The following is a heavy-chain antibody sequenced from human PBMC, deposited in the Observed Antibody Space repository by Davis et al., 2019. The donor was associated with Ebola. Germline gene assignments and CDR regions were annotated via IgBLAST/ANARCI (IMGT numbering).Heavy chain of an antibody. CDR3: ATTYGGGSIDY. Sequence: GESLKIPCKASGYTFTRYWINWVRQMPGEGLAWLGRIDPSDSSTKYKPSFEGHVAISADTSTGTAYLQWSSLQASDTAMYFCATTYGGGSIDYWGQGTRVIVSS. J-gene: IGHJ4*02. V-gene: IGHV5-10-1*01. CDR1: GYTFTRYW. CDR2: IDPSDSST. D-gene: IGHD3-10*01.